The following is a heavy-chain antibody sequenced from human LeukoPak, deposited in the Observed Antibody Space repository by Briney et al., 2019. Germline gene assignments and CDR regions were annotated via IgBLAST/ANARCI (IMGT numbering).Heavy chain of an antibody. CDR3: AKDKTLYYYDSSGYYPDY. CDR1: GFTFDDYA. Sequence: GGSLRLSCAASGFTFDDYAMHWARQAPGKGLEWVSLISGDGGSTYYADSVKGRFTISRDNSKNSLYLQMNSLRTEDTALYYCAKDKTLYYYDSSGYYPDYWGQGTLVTVSS. D-gene: IGHD3-22*01. CDR2: ISGDGGST. V-gene: IGHV3-43*02. J-gene: IGHJ4*02.